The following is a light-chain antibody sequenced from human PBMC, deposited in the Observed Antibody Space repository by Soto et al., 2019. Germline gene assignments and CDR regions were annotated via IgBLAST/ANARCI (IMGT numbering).Light chain of an antibody. CDR1: QSIINW. J-gene: IGKJ5*01. CDR3: QKRHMWPIT. V-gene: IGKV1-5*01. Sequence: DVQMTQSPSTLSSSLGGRVTITCRASQSIINWLAWYQQKTGKAPKLLIYTESTLQSGVPSRLSGSGSGTDLNLTISSLEPEDSAVYYCQKRHMWPITCGQGTRLEIK. CDR2: TES.